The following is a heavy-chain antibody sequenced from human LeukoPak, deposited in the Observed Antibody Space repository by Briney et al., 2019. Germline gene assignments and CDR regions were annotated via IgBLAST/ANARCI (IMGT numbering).Heavy chain of an antibody. D-gene: IGHD3-10*01. V-gene: IGHV1-69*13. CDR3: ARELRAYYYGSGSPYYFDY. CDR2: IIPIFGTA. J-gene: IGHJ4*02. Sequence: ASVKVSCKASGGTFSSYVISWGRQAPEHGLEWMGGIIPIFGTANYAQKFQGRVTITADESTSTAYMELSRLRSEDTAVYYCARELRAYYYGSGSPYYFDYWGQGTLVTVSS. CDR1: GGTFSSYV.